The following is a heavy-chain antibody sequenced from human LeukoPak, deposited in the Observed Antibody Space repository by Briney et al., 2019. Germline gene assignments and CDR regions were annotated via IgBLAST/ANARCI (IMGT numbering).Heavy chain of an antibody. CDR3: TRGSYGDYDY. D-gene: IGHD4-17*01. J-gene: IGHJ4*02. CDR2: ISTSGVGT. CDR1: GFTFTNYA. V-gene: IGHV3-23*05. Sequence: RGSLRLSCAASGFTFTNYAMSWVRQAPGKGLEWVSAISTSGVGTYYADSVKGRFTISRDNSKNTLYLQMNSLRAEDTAIYYCTRGSYGDYDYWGQGTLVTVSS.